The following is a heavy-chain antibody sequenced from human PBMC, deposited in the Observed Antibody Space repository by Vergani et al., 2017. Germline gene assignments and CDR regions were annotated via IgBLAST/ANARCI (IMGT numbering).Heavy chain of an antibody. CDR3: ARASDCSSTSCPGLY. Sequence: EVQLVESGGGLVKPGGSLRLSCAASGFTFSSYWMSWVRQAPGKGLEWVANIKQDGSEKYYVDSVKGRFTISRDNAKKSLYLQMNSLRAEDTAVYYCARASDCSSTSCPGLYWGQGTLVTVSS. V-gene: IGHV3-7*03. J-gene: IGHJ4*02. CDR2: IKQDGSEK. CDR1: GFTFSSYW. D-gene: IGHD2-2*01.